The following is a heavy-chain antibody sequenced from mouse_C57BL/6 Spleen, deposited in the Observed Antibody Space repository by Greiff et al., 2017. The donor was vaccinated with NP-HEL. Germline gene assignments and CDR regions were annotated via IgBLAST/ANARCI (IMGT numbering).Heavy chain of an antibody. J-gene: IGHJ4*01. CDR3: ARLFPYYYAMDY. CDR2: INSVGGST. Sequence: EVHLVESGGGLVQPGESLKLSCESNEYEFPSHDMSWVRKTPEKRLELVAAINSVGGSTYYPDTMERRFIISRDNTKKTLYLQMSSLRSEDTALYYCARLFPYYYAMDYWGQGTSVTVSS. CDR1: EYEFPSHD. V-gene: IGHV5-2*01.